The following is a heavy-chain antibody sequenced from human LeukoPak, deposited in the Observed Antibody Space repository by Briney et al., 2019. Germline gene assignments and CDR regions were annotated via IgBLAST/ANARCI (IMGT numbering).Heavy chain of an antibody. CDR2: IDPNSGGT. Sequence: ASVKVSCKASGYTFTGYYMHWVRQAPGQGLEWMGWIDPNSGGTNYAQKFQGRVTMTRDTSISTAYMELSRLRSDDTAMYFCARSRGPGNHWFDPWGQGTLVTVSS. D-gene: IGHD3-10*01. V-gene: IGHV1-2*02. J-gene: IGHJ5*02. CDR1: GYTFTGYY. CDR3: ARSRGPGNHWFDP.